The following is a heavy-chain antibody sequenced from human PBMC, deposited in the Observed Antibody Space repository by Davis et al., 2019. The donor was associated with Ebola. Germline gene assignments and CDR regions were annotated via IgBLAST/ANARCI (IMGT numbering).Heavy chain of an antibody. D-gene: IGHD2-2*01. Sequence: SQTLSLTCAVYGGSFSGYYWSWIRQPPGKGLEWIGEINHSGSTNYNPSLKSRVTISVDTSKNQFSLKLSSVTAADTAVYYCARGLYCSSTSCLGYYYGMDVWGQGTTVTVSS. CDR1: GGSFSGYY. V-gene: IGHV4-34*01. CDR2: INHSGST. J-gene: IGHJ6*02. CDR3: ARGLYCSSTSCLGYYYGMDV.